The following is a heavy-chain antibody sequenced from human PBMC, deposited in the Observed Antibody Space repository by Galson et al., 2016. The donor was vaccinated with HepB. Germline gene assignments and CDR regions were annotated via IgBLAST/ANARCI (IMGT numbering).Heavy chain of an antibody. CDR3: ARGQFQTSYYYGMNV. Sequence: SLRLSCAASGFTFSSYSMNWVRQAPGKGLEWVSSISSSSSHIYYADSVKGRFTIFRDNAKNSQYLQMNSLRDEDTAVYYCARGQFQTSYYYGMNVWGQGTTVTVSS. CDR1: GFTFSSYS. D-gene: IGHD1-7*01. J-gene: IGHJ6*02. CDR2: ISSSSSHI. V-gene: IGHV3-21*01.